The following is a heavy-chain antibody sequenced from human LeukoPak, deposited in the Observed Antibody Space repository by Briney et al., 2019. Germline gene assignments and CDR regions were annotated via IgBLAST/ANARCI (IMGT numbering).Heavy chain of an antibody. J-gene: IGHJ4*02. CDR2: IKQDGSEK. CDR3: EREIQVWIYTPDY. V-gene: IGHV3-7*01. CDR1: GFTFSSYW. D-gene: IGHD5-18*01. Sequence: GGSLRLSCAASGFTFSSYWMSWVRQAPGKGLEWMANIKQDGSEKYYVDSVKGRLTISRDNDKNSLYLQMNSLRAEDTAVYYCEREIQVWIYTPDYWGQGTLVTVSS.